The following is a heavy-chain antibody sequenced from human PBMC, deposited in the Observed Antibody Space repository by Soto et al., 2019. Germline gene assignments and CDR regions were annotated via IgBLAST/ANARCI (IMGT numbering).Heavy chain of an antibody. D-gene: IGHD3-22*01. Sequence: QVQLVQSGAEVKKPGSSVKVSCKASGGTFSSYAISWVRQAPGQGLEWMGWISAYNGNTNYAQKLQGRVTMTTDTSTSTAYMELRSLRSDDTAVYYCARDQFHYDSSGYPYYWGQGTLVTVSS. V-gene: IGHV1-18*01. CDR2: ISAYNGNT. CDR1: GGTFSSYA. CDR3: ARDQFHYDSSGYPYY. J-gene: IGHJ4*02.